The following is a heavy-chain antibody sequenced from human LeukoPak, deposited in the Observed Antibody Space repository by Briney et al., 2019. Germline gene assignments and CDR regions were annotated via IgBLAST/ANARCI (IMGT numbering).Heavy chain of an antibody. CDR3: ARDRPDPKGGSGSYYHDY. D-gene: IGHD1-26*01. J-gene: IGHJ4*02. Sequence: GGSLRLSCAASGFTFSSYSMNWVRQAPGKGLEWVSSISSSSSYIYYADSVKGRFTISRDNAKNSLYLQMNSLRAEDTAVYYCARDRPDPKGGSGSYYHDYWGQGTLVTVSS. CDR2: ISSSSSYI. CDR1: GFTFSSYS. V-gene: IGHV3-21*01.